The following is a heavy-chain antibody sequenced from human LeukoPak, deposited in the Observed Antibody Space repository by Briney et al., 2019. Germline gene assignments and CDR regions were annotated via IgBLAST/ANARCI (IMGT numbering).Heavy chain of an antibody. CDR2: IYYSGST. J-gene: IGHJ3*02. V-gene: IGHV4-59*01. CDR3: AREYYYDSSGGVVAFDI. Sequence: SETLSLTCTVSGGSISSYYWSWIRQPPGKGLEWIGYIYYSGSTNYNPSLKSRVTISVDTSKNQFSLKLSSVTAADTAVSYCAREYYYDSSGGVVAFDIWGQGTMVTASS. D-gene: IGHD3-22*01. CDR1: GGSISSYY.